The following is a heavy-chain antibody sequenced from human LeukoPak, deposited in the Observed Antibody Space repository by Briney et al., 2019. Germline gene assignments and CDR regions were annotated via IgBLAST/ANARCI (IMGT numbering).Heavy chain of an antibody. CDR3: ARDRVQVGAFDY. V-gene: IGHV3-48*04. CDR1: GFTFSSYS. J-gene: IGHJ4*02. Sequence: GGSLRLSCAASGFTFSSYSMNWVRQAPGKGLEFVSYINSRSSSLHYADSVKGRFTISRDNAKNSLYLQMNSLRAEDTAVYYCARDRVQVGAFDYWGQGTLVTVSS. D-gene: IGHD1-26*01. CDR2: INSRSSSL.